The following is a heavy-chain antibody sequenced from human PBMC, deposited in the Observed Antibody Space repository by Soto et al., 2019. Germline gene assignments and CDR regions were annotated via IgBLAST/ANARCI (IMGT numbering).Heavy chain of an antibody. D-gene: IGHD6-13*01. CDR1: GGTFSSYA. V-gene: IGHV1-69*01. Sequence: QVQLVQSGAEVKKPGSSVKVSCKASGGTFSSYAISWVRQAPGQGLEWMGGILPIFGTANYAQKFQGRVTITADESTSRAYMELSSLRSEDKAVYYGAFSSWFQGWFDPWGRGTLVPVSS. J-gene: IGHJ5*02. CDR2: ILPIFGTA. CDR3: AFSSWFQGWFDP.